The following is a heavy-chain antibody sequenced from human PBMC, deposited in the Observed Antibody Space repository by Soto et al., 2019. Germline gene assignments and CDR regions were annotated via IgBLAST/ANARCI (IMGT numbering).Heavy chain of an antibody. J-gene: IGHJ4*02. CDR3: AKDRGYGISWHDD. CDR2: TSGSGGRT. V-gene: IGHV3-23*01. Sequence: GGSLRLSCAASGLTFSIYAMRWVRPAPGKGLEWVSATSGSGGRTYYADSVKGRFTISRDNSKNTLSLQMNSLRAEDTAVYCCAKDRGYGISWHDDWGQGTRDTVS. D-gene: IGHD6-13*01. CDR1: GLTFSIYA.